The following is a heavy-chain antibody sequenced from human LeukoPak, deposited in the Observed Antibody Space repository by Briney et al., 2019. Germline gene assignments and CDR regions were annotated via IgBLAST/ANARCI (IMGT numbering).Heavy chain of an antibody. D-gene: IGHD6-19*01. CDR2: IKQDGSEK. J-gene: IGHJ4*02. CDR1: GFTFSSYW. Sequence: GGSLRLSCAASGFTFSSYWMSWVRQAPGKGLEWVANIKQDGSEKYYVDSVKGRFTISRDNAKNSLYLQMNSLRAEDTAVYYCARYTTAGYSSGWYGPSFDYWGQGTLVTVSS. CDR3: ARYTTAGYSSGWYGPSFDY. V-gene: IGHV3-7*01.